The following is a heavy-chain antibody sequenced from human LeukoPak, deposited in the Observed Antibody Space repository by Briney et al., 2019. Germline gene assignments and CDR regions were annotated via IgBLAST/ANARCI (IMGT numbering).Heavy chain of an antibody. D-gene: IGHD5-12*01. J-gene: IGHJ4*02. V-gene: IGHV3-30-3*01. CDR1: GFTFSSYA. Sequence: GRSLRLSCAASGFTFSSYAMHWVRQAPGKGLEWVAVISYDGSNKYYADSVKGRFTISRDNSKNTLYPQMNSLRAEDTAVYYCARDDSGLYHRLYYFDYWGQGTLVTVSS. CDR3: ARDDSGLYHRLYYFDY. CDR2: ISYDGSNK.